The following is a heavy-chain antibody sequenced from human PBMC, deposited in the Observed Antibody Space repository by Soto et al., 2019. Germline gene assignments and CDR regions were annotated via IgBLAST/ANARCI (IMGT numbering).Heavy chain of an antibody. CDR3: ASGRGAYQLPYFDY. V-gene: IGHV3-33*08. D-gene: IGHD2-2*01. Sequence: GGSLRLSCAASGFTFSSYGMHWVRQAPGKGLEWVAVIWYDGSNKYYADSVKGRFTISRDNSKNTLYLQMNRRRAEDTAVYYCASGRGAYQLPYFDYWGQGTLVTVSS. CDR2: IWYDGSNK. J-gene: IGHJ4*02. CDR1: GFTFSSYG.